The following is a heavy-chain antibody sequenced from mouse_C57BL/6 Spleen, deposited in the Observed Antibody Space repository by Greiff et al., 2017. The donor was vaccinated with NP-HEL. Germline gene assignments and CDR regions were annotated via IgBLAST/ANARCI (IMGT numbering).Heavy chain of an antibody. Sequence: QVQLQQSGAELARPGASVKMSCKASGYTFTSYTMHWVKQRPGQGLEWIGYINPSSGYTKYNQKFKDKATLTADKSSSTAYMQLSSLTSEDSAVYYCARSFYYDYDGYYFDYWGQGTTLTVSS. CDR3: ARSFYYDYDGYYFDY. V-gene: IGHV1-4*01. D-gene: IGHD2-4*01. J-gene: IGHJ2*01. CDR2: INPSSGYT. CDR1: GYTFTSYT.